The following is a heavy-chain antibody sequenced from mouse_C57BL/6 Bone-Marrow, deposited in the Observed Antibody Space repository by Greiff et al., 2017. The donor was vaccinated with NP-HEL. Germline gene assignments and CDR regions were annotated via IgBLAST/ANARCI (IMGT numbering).Heavy chain of an antibody. Sequence: QVQLQQPGAELVMPGASVKLSCKASGYTFTSYWMHWVKQRPGQGLEWIGEIDPSDSYTNYNQKFKGKSTLTVDKSSSTAYMQLSSLTSEDSAVYYCAREFITTVVALYWYFDVWGTGTTVTVSS. CDR2: IDPSDSYT. CDR3: AREFITTVVALYWYFDV. D-gene: IGHD1-1*01. J-gene: IGHJ1*03. CDR1: GYTFTSYW. V-gene: IGHV1-69*01.